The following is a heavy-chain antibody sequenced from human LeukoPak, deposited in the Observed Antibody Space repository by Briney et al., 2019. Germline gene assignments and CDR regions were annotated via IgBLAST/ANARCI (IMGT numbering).Heavy chain of an antibody. D-gene: IGHD3-9*01. CDR1: GFTFSGYG. CDR2: ISSSSSYI. J-gene: IGHJ4*02. CDR3: ARDDLRYFDWLLSAIDY. V-gene: IGHV3-21*01. Sequence: KPGGSLRLSCAASGFTFSGYGMNWVRQAPGKGLEWVSSISSSSSYIYYADSVKGRFTISRDNAKNSLYLQMNSLRAEDTAVYYCARDDLRYFDWLLSAIDYWGQGTLVTVSS.